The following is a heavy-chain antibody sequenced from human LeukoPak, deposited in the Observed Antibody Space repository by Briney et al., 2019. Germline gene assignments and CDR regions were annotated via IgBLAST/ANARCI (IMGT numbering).Heavy chain of an antibody. V-gene: IGHV3-9*01. CDR2: ISWNSGSI. Sequence: GGSLRLSCAASGFTFDDYAMHWVRQAPGKGLEWVSGISWNSGSIGYADSVKGRFTISRDNAKNSLYLQMSSLRAEDTALYYCAKDFYGSGSWYYFDYWGQGTLLTVSS. J-gene: IGHJ4*02. CDR3: AKDFYGSGSWYYFDY. CDR1: GFTFDDYA. D-gene: IGHD3-10*01.